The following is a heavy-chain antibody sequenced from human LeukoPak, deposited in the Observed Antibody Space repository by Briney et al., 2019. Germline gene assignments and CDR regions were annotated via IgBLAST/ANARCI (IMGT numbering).Heavy chain of an antibody. Sequence: GGSLRLSCAASGFTFSDYYMSWIRQAPGKGLEWVSYISSSGSTIYYADSVKGRFTISRDNAKNSLYLQMNSLRAEDTAVYYCARGRYYYDSSGYSNAFDIWGQGTMVTVSS. D-gene: IGHD3-22*01. CDR3: ARGRYYYDSSGYSNAFDI. CDR1: GFTFSDYY. J-gene: IGHJ3*02. CDR2: ISSSGSTI. V-gene: IGHV3-11*01.